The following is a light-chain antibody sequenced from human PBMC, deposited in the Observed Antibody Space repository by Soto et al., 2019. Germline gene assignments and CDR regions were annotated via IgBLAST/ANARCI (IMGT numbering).Light chain of an antibody. J-gene: IGKJ2*01. CDR1: QSVSSSY. CDR2: GAS. V-gene: IGKV3-20*01. Sequence: EIVLTQSPGTLSLSPGERATLSCRASQSVSSSYLAWYQQKPGQAPRLLIYGASSRATGIPDRFSGSGSGTHFTLTISRLEPADFAVYYCQQYGSSPRTFGQGTKLEIK. CDR3: QQYGSSPRT.